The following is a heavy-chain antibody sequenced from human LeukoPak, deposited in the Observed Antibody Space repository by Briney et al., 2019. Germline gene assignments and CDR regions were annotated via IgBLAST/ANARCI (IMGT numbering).Heavy chain of an antibody. CDR3: ARGLTDFDY. CDR1: GFAFSDHY. D-gene: IGHD4/OR15-4a*01. V-gene: IGHV4-34*01. J-gene: IGHJ4*02. CDR2: INHSGST. Sequence: PGGSLRLSCAASGFAFSDHYMDWVRQAPGKGLEWIGEINHSGSTNYNPSLKSRVTISVDTSKNQFSLKLSSVTAADTAVYYCARGLTDFDYWGQGTLVTVSS.